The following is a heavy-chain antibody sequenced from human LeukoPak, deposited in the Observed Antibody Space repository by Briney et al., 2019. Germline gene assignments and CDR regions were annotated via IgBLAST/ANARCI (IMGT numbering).Heavy chain of an antibody. D-gene: IGHD3-9*01. CDR2: IYSGGST. CDR3: TTDQYDILTGYYMGYFDY. J-gene: IGHJ4*02. CDR1: GFTVSSNY. Sequence: GGSLRLSCAASGFTVSSNYMSWVRQAPGKGLEWVSVIYSGGSTYYADSVKGRFTISRDDSKNTLYLQMNSLKTEDTAVYYCTTDQYDILTGYYMGYFDYWGQGTLVTVSS. V-gene: IGHV3-66*01.